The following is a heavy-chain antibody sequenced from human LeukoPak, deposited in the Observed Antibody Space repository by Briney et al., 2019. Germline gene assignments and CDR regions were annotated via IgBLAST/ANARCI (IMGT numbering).Heavy chain of an antibody. D-gene: IGHD3-22*01. V-gene: IGHV1-69*02. J-gene: IGHJ4*02. Sequence: SVKVSCKASGYTFTSYYMHWVRQAPGQGPEWMGRIIPVVGVADYAQKFQGRVTITADISTNIAFMELSSLTSEDTAVYYCASKNSNYDGFQYWGQGTLVSVSS. CDR1: GYTFTSYY. CDR2: IIPVVGVA. CDR3: ASKNSNYDGFQY.